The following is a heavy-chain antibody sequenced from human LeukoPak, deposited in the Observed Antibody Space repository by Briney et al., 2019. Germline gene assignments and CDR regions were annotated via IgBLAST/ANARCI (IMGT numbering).Heavy chain of an antibody. Sequence: GGSLRLSCAASGFMFSAYGMHWVRQAPGKGLEYVAGINVNGDSTFYGNSVRGRSTISRDNSRNTLYLQMNSLRAEDTAVYYCAKDKVTTVTTWDYWGQGTLVTVSS. J-gene: IGHJ4*02. CDR2: INVNGDST. CDR3: AKDKVTTVTTWDY. CDR1: GFMFSAYG. D-gene: IGHD4-17*01. V-gene: IGHV3-64*01.